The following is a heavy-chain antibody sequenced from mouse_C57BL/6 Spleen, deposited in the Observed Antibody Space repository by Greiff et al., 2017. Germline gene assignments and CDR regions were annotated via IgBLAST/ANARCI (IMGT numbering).Heavy chain of an antibody. CDR1: GYTFTSYW. Sequence: QVQLQQSGAELVRPGSSVKLSCKASGYTFTSYWMDWVKQRPGQGLEWIGNIYPSDSETHYNQKFKDKATLTVDKSSSTAYMQLSSLTSEDSAVYYCARTGSYYAMDDWGQGTSVTVSS. J-gene: IGHJ4*01. CDR3: ARTGSYYAMDD. CDR2: IYPSDSET. D-gene: IGHD4-1*01. V-gene: IGHV1-61*01.